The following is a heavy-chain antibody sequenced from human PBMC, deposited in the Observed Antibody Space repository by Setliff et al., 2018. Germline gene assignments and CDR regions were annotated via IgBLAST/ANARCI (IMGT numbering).Heavy chain of an antibody. CDR2: IVPIYGPA. CDR1: GGSFRNSG. CDR3: ARGDFYYYFYMDV. V-gene: IGHV1-69*05. J-gene: IGHJ6*03. Sequence: SVKVSCKASGGSFRNSGSGWVRQAPGQGLEWIGGIVPIYGPAKYAQKFQGRVEITTDESTNTAYMELSSLTSDDTAIYYCARGDFYYYFYMDVWGKGTTVTVSS.